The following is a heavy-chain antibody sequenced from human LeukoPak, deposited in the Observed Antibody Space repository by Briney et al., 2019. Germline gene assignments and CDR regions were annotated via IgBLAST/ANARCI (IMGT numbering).Heavy chain of an antibody. V-gene: IGHV3-9*01. CDR1: GFTFDDYA. D-gene: IGHD3-22*01. CDR3: AKDISSRYYDSFDY. CDR2: ISWNSGSI. J-gene: IGHJ4*02. Sequence: GGSLRLSCAASGFTFDDYAMHWVRQAPGKGLEWVSGISWNSGSIGYADSVKGRFTISRDNAKNSLYLQTNSLRAEDTALYYCAKDISSRYYDSFDYWGQGTLVTVSS.